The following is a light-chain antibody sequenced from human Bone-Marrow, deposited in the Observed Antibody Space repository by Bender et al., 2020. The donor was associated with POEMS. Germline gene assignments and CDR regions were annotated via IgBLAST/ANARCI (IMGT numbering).Light chain of an antibody. CDR1: SSNIGDYNL. CDR3: TSYARSNFAWV. J-gene: IGLJ2*01. V-gene: IGLV2-8*01. CDR2: EVT. Sequence: QSALTQPASVSGSPGQSITISCSGTSSNIGDYNLVSWYQQHPGKAPKLIISEVTERPSGVPDRFSGSKSGNTASLTVSGLRAEDEADYYCTSYARSNFAWVLGGGTKLTVL.